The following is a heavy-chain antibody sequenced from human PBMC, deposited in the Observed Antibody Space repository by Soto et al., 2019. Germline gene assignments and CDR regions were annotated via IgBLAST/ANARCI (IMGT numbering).Heavy chain of an antibody. J-gene: IGHJ6*02. CDR2: IWYDGSHK. CDR3: ASVYSLAGMDV. Sequence: QVQLVESGGGVVQPGRSLRLSCAAYGFTFSTYGMHWVRQAPGKGLEWVAVIWYDGSHKYYADSVKGRFTISRDNSKNTLFLQMNILRAEDTAVYYCASVYSLAGMDVWGQGTTVTVSS. CDR1: GFTFSTYG. D-gene: IGHD2-21*01. V-gene: IGHV3-33*01.